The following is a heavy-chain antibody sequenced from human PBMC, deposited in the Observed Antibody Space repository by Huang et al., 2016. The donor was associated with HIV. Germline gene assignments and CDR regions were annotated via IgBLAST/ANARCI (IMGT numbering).Heavy chain of an antibody. D-gene: IGHD3-22*01. CDR3: ARHFSYYDSSGYTPWDAFDI. Sequence: QLQLQGSGPGLVKPSETLSLTCTVSGGSITSSSYYWGWIRQPPGKGLGWVGSIDYSGSTDYNPSRKRRFTVSVDTSKNQFSLKLSSVTAADTAVYYCARHFSYYDSSGYTPWDAFDIWGQGTMVTVSS. J-gene: IGHJ3*02. CDR1: GGSITSSSYY. CDR2: IDYSGST. V-gene: IGHV4-39*01.